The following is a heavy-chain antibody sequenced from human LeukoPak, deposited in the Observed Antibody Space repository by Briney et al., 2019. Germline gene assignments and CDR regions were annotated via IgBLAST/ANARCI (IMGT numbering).Heavy chain of an antibody. D-gene: IGHD3-9*01. CDR2: ISGSGGST. V-gene: IGHV3-23*01. J-gene: IGHJ4*02. CDR3: AKDHDILTGYHPGFDY. Sequence: PGGSLRLSCAASGFTFSSYSMNWVRQAPGKGLEWVSAISGSGGSTYYADSVKGRFTISRDNSKNTLYLQMNSLRAEDTAVYYCAKDHDILTGYHPGFDYWGQGTLVTVSS. CDR1: GFTFSSYS.